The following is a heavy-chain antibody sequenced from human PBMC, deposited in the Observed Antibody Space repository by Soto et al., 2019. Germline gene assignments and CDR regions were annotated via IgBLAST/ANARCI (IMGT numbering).Heavy chain of an antibody. CDR3: ARWIGGRHYGMDV. J-gene: IGHJ6*02. Sequence: ETLSLTCTVSGGSISSSSYYWGWIRQPPGKGLEWIGSIYYSGSTYYNPSLKSRVTISVDTSKNQFSLKLSSVTAADTAVYYCARWIGGRHYGMDVWGQGTTVTVSS. V-gene: IGHV4-39*01. CDR2: IYYSGST. CDR1: GGSISSSSYY. D-gene: IGHD2-15*01.